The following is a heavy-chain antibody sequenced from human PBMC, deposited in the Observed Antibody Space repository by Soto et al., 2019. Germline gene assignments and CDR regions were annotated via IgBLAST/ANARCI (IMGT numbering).Heavy chain of an antibody. V-gene: IGHV1-18*01. CDR3: AGDSPPPRE. CDR1: GYTFTSYG. CDR2: ISAYNGNT. J-gene: IGHJ4*02. Sequence: QVQLVQSGAEVKKPGASVKVSCKASGYTFTSYGISWVRQAPGQGLEWMGWISAYNGNTNYAQKLQGRVTMTTDTTKSTDDMELRSLRSEDTVMYYFAGDSPPPREWGQGTLVTVSS.